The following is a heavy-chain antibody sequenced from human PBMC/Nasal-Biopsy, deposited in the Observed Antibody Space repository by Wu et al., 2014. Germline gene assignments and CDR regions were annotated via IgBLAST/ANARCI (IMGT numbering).Heavy chain of an antibody. CDR1: GGSVNSSNDSIINSRHY. CDR2: MFYSGIT. Sequence: TLSLTCKVSGGSVNSSNDSIINSRHYWGWVRQPPGKGLEWIGSMFYSGITYYSPSLRSRATIYIDTSNNQFSLRLSSVTAADTAVYYCAISRRLVEWEDAFDIWGPKGTMVTVSS. J-gene: IGHJ3*02. CDR3: AISRRLVEWEDAFDI. V-gene: IGHV4-39*01. D-gene: IGHD3-3*01.